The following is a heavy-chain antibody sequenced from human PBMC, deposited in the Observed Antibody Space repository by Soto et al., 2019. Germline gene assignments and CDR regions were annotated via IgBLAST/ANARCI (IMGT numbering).Heavy chain of an antibody. CDR3: ARMRYDILTGYYRAHMWFDP. J-gene: IGHJ5*02. D-gene: IGHD3-9*01. Sequence: SETLSLTCTVSGGSISSSSYYWGWIRQPPGKGLEWIGSIYYSGSTYYNPSLKSRVTISVDTSKNQFSLKLSSVTAADTAVYYCARMRYDILTGYYRAHMWFDPWGQGTLVTVSS. V-gene: IGHV4-39*01. CDR2: IYYSGST. CDR1: GGSISSSSYY.